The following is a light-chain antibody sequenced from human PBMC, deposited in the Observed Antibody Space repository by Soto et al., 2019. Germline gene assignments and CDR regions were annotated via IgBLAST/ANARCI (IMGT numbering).Light chain of an antibody. CDR2: GAS. CDR3: QHYNNWPPIT. CDR1: QSVRSN. J-gene: IGKJ5*01. V-gene: IGKV3-15*01. Sequence: EIVMTQSPATLSVSPGERATLSCRASQSVRSNLAWYQQKPGQAPRLLIYGASTRATGIPARFSGSGSGTEFTLTISSLQSEDFAVYYCQHYNNWPPITFGQGTRLEIK.